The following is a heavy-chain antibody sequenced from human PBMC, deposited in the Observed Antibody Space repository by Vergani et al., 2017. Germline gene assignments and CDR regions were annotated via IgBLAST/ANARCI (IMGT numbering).Heavy chain of an antibody. V-gene: IGHV4-61*02. CDR2: IYTSGST. J-gene: IGHJ5*02. Sequence: QVQLQESGPGLVKPSQTLSLTCTVSGGSISSGSYYWSWIRQPAGKGLEWIGRIYTSGSTNYNPSLQSRVTISVDTSTNQFSLKLSSVTAADTAVYFCAREGAGMVRGVSRWWDWFDPWGQGTLVTVSS. CDR1: GGSISSGSYY. CDR3: AREGAGMVRGVSRWWDWFDP. D-gene: IGHD3-10*01.